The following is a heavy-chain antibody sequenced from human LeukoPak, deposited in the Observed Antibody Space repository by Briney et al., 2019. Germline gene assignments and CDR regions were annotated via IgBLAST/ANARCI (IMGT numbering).Heavy chain of an antibody. V-gene: IGHV3-23*01. CDR3: AKDKRGGSDYVYFDY. CDR1: GFAFSDYA. Sequence: PGGSLRLSCAASGFAFSDYAVSWVRQAPGKGLEWVSTISGGGDYTRYAESVQGRFTVSRGKSKSTVYLQMTSLSVEDTAVYYCAKDKRGGSDYVYFDYWGQGTLVTVSS. D-gene: IGHD4-17*01. J-gene: IGHJ4*02. CDR2: ISGGGDYT.